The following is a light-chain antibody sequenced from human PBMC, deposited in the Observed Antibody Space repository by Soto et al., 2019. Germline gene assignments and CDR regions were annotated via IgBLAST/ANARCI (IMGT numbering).Light chain of an antibody. CDR1: SSNIGNNY. CDR2: DNN. CDR3: GTWDSSLREVV. J-gene: IGLJ2*01. Sequence: QSVLTQPPSVSAAPGQKVTISCSGSSSNIGNNYVSWYQQLPGTAPKLLIYDNNKRPSGILDRFSGSKSGTSATLGITGIQTGDEADYYCGTWDSSLREVVFGGGTKLTVL. V-gene: IGLV1-51*01.